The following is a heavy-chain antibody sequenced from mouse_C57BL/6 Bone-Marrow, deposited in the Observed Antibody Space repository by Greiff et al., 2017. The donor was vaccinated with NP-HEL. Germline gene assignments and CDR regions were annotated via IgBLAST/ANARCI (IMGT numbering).Heavy chain of an antibody. Sequence: DVQLQESGPGLVKPSQSLSLTCSVTGYSITSGYYWNWIRQFPGNKLEWMGYISYDGSNNYNPSLKNRISITRDTSKNQFFLKLNSVTTEDTATYYCARVITTVVARGAMDYWGQGTSVTVSS. J-gene: IGHJ4*01. D-gene: IGHD1-1*01. CDR1: GYSITSGYY. CDR2: ISYDGSN. V-gene: IGHV3-6*01. CDR3: ARVITTVVARGAMDY.